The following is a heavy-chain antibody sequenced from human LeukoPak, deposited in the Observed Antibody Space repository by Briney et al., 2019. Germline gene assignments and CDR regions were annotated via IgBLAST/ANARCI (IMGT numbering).Heavy chain of an antibody. CDR1: GFTFSSYA. CDR3: ASDIVVVPAAPRGGGMDV. V-gene: IGHV3-30-3*01. D-gene: IGHD2-2*01. J-gene: IGHJ6*02. Sequence: GGSLRLSCAASGFTFSSYAMHWVRQAPGKGLEWVAVISYDGSNKYYADSVKGRFTISRDNSKNTLYLQMNCLRAEDTAVYYCASDIVVVPAAPRGGGMDVWGQGTTVTVSS. CDR2: ISYDGSNK.